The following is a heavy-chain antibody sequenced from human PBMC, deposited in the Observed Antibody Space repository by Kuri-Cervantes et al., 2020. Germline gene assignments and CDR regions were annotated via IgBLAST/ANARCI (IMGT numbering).Heavy chain of an antibody. CDR3: AKDLAYSSGWYPPYYYYHGMDV. Sequence: GESLKISCAASGFTFSDHYVTWIRQAPGKGLELVSYISGSGTTIYYADSVKGRFTISRDNAKNSLYLQMNSLRAEDTAVYYCAKDLAYSSGWYPPYYYYHGMDVWGQGTTVTVSS. V-gene: IGHV3-11*01. CDR1: GFTFSDHY. J-gene: IGHJ6*02. D-gene: IGHD6-19*01. CDR2: ISGSGTTI.